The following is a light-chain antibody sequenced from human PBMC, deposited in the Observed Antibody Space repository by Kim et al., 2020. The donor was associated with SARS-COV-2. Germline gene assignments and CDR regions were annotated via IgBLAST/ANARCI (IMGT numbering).Light chain of an antibody. CDR1: QSVSSSY. V-gene: IGKV3-20*01. CDR2: ATS. Sequence: EIVLTQSPGTLSLSPGERATLSCRASQSVSSSYLAWYQQKPGQAPRLLVYATSSRATGIPDRFGGGGSGTHFTLIITRLEPEDFAVYYCQHYGSSPYTFGQGTKLEIK. J-gene: IGKJ2*01. CDR3: QHYGSSPYT.